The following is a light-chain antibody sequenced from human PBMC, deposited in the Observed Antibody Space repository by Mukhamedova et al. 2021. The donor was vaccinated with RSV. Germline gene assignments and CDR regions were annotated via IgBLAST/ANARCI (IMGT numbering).Light chain of an antibody. J-gene: IGKJ3*01. CDR1: QSVSSSF. CDR2: AAS. V-gene: IGKV3-20*01. CDR3: QHYGGSPPFT. Sequence: GERATLSCRASQSVSSSFLAWYQQKPGQAPRLLIYAASRRAAGIPDRFSGSGSGTDFTLTISRLEPEDFAVYFCQHYGGSPPFTFG.